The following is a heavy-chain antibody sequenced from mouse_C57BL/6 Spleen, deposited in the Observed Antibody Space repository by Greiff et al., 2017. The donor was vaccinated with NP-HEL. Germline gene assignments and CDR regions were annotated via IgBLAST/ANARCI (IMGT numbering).Heavy chain of an antibody. CDR1: GYTFTTYP. D-gene: IGHD2-1*01. CDR2: FHPYNDDT. J-gene: IGHJ2*01. V-gene: IGHV1-47*01. Sequence: QVQLKESGAELVKPGASVKMSCKASGYTFTTYPIEWLKQNHGKSLEWIGNFHPYNDDTKYNEKFKGKATLTVEKSSSTVYLELSRLTSDDSAVYYCARRNGNYDYFDYWGQGTTLTVSS. CDR3: ARRNGNYDYFDY.